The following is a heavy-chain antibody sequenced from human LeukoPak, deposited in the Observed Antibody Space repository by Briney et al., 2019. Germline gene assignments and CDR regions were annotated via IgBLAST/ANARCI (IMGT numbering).Heavy chain of an antibody. D-gene: IGHD3-22*01. J-gene: IGHJ4*02. CDR3: AKRGVVIRVILVGFHKEAYYFDS. CDR1: GFTFSSYG. CDR2: IWYDGSNK. V-gene: IGHV3-33*06. Sequence: SGGSLRLSCAASGFTFSSYGMHWVRQAPGKGLEWVAVIWYDGSNKYYADSVKGRFNISRDNPKNTLYLQMNRLRAEDTAVYFCAKRGVVIRVILVGFHKEAYYFDSWGQGALVTVSS.